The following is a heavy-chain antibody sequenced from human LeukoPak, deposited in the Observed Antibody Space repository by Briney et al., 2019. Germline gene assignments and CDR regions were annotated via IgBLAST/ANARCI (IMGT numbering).Heavy chain of an antibody. V-gene: IGHV3-15*01. Sequence: GGSLRLSCAASGFTFSNAWMSWVRQAPGKGLEWVGRIKSKTDGGTTDYAAPVKGRFTISRDDSKNTLYLQMNSLRAEDTAVYYCARDPSPPRYSSGWYADYWGQGTLVTVSS. J-gene: IGHJ4*02. CDR2: IKSKTDGGTT. CDR3: ARDPSPPRYSSGWYADY. D-gene: IGHD6-19*01. CDR1: GFTFSNAW.